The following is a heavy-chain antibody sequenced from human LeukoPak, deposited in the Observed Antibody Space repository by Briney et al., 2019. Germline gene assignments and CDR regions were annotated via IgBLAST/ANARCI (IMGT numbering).Heavy chain of an antibody. D-gene: IGHD4-17*01. J-gene: IGHJ4*02. Sequence: GWPLTHSRPSTVFTYSGSPMHSLRQASCKGLDWVGRIRSKANNYSTAYTPSVKGRLTIPREDSKNTAYLQMNSLKTEDTAVYYCTTTVTMPGFDYWGQGTLVTVSS. CDR1: VFTYSGSP. CDR2: IRSKANNYST. CDR3: TTTVTMPGFDY. V-gene: IGHV3-73*01.